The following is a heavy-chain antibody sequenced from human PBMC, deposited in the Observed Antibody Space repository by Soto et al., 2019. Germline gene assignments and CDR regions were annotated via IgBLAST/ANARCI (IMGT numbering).Heavy chain of an antibody. CDR3: ARILDEGRPADH. J-gene: IGHJ4*02. Sequence: QVQLVQSGTEVKKPGASVKFSCKTSGYTFTSYGISWVRQAPGHGLEWMGWVDALSGKAQFSHKVQGRVTMTADTSTNSAYMDLRSLNSDDTAVYYCARILDEGRPADHWGQGTLVTVSS. CDR1: GYTFTSYG. V-gene: IGHV1-18*01. CDR2: VDALSGKA. D-gene: IGHD1-1*01.